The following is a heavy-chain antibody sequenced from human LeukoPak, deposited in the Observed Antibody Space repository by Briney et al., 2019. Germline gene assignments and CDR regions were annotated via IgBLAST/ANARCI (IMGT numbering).Heavy chain of an antibody. CDR1: GGSISSSSYY. CDR2: IYYSGST. D-gene: IGHD1-7*01. Sequence: SETLSLTCTVSGGSISSSSYYWGWIRQPPGKGLEWIGSIYYSGSTYYNPSLKSRVTISVDTSKNQFSLKLSSVTAADTAVYYCARRSPPPGITGTTNAFDIWGQGTMVTVSS. V-gene: IGHV4-39*01. J-gene: IGHJ3*02. CDR3: ARRSPPPGITGTTNAFDI.